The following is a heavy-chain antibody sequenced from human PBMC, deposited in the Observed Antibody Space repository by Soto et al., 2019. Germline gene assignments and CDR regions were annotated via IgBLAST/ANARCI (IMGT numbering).Heavy chain of an antibody. J-gene: IGHJ5*02. CDR3: ARDGPPWSVPAVPGPGWFDP. Sequence: QTGGSLRLSCAASGFTFSSYWISWVRQAPGKGLEWVANIKQDGSEKYYVDSVKGRFTISRDNAKNSLYLQMNSLRAEDTAVYYCARDGPPWSVPAVPGPGWFDPWGQGTLVTVSS. CDR2: IKQDGSEK. V-gene: IGHV3-7*01. CDR1: GFTFSSYW. D-gene: IGHD2-2*01.